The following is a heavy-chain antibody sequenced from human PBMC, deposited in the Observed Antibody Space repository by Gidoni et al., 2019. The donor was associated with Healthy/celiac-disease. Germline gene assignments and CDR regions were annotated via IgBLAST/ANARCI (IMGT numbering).Heavy chain of an antibody. CDR3: ARKRELGA. V-gene: IGHV3-53*04. J-gene: IGHJ4*02. D-gene: IGHD1-7*01. CDR2: IYRGGST. Sequence: EVQLVESGGGVVQPGGSLRLSCAASGFTVSSNYMSWVRQAPGKGMEWVSVIYRGGSTYSADSVKGRFTISRHNSKITLYLQMNSLRAEDTAVYYCARKRELGAWGQGTLVTVSS. CDR1: GFTVSSNY.